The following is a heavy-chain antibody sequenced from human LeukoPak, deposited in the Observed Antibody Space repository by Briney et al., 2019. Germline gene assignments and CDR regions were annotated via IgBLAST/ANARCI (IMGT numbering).Heavy chain of an antibody. V-gene: IGHV3-74*01. CDR1: GFIFSTYW. CDR2: INSDGSST. D-gene: IGHD2-8*01. J-gene: IGHJ5*02. Sequence: GGSLRLSCAASGFIFSTYWMHWVRQAPGKGLVWVSRINSDGSSTNYADSVKGRFIISRDNAKNTLYLQMNSPRADDTAVYYCARARLMNWFDPWGLGTLVIVSS. CDR3: ARARLMNWFDP.